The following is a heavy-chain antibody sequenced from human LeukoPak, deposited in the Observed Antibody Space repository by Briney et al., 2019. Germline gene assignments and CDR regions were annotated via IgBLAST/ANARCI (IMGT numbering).Heavy chain of an antibody. CDR3: ARVTNYPVDF. V-gene: IGHV3-48*03. J-gene: IGHJ4*02. Sequence: GSLRLSCAASGFTFSSYEMNWVRQAPGKGLEWVSYISSSGSTIYYADSVKGRFTISRDNAKNSLYLRMISLRAEDTAVYYCARVTNYPVDFWGQGTLVTVSS. CDR2: ISSSGSTI. CDR1: GFTFSSYE. D-gene: IGHD1-7*01.